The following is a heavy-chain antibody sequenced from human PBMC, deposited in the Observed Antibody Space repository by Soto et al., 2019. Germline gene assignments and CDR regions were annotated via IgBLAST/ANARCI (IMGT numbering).Heavy chain of an antibody. CDR1: GGSISSGGYY. CDR3: ARAPYGLTYYYGSGSGIGWFDP. V-gene: IGHV4-31*03. CDR2: IYYSGST. D-gene: IGHD3-10*01. J-gene: IGHJ5*02. Sequence: QVQLQESGPGLVKPSQTLSLTCTVSGGSISSGGYYWSWIRQHPGKGLEWIGYIYYSGSTYYNPSLKSRVTISVDTSKNQFSLKLSSVTAADTAVYYCARAPYGLTYYYGSGSGIGWFDPWGQGTLVTVSS.